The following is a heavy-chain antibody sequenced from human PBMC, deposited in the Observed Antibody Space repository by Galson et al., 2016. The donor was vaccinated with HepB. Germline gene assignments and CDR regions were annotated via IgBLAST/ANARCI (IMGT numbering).Heavy chain of an antibody. D-gene: IGHD4-17*01. CDR1: GGSISSYY. J-gene: IGHJ5*01. Sequence: EPLSLTCAVSGGSISSYYWGWIRQPPGKGLEWIGYIYSSGSTNYNPSLKIPVTISVDTSKNQFSLKLSSVTAADTALYYCARDVARLNNYGAKSLDSWGKGTLVTVSS. CDR2: IYSSGST. CDR3: ARDVARLNNYGAKSLDS. V-gene: IGHV4-59*01.